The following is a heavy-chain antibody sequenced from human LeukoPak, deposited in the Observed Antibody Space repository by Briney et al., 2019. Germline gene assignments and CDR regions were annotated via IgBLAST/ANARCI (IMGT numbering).Heavy chain of an antibody. D-gene: IGHD1-26*01. CDR1: GFTFSTYA. J-gene: IGHJ4*02. CDR3: ARGQWELLQALAF. V-gene: IGHV3-64*01. CDR2: ISSNGGST. Sequence: GGSLRLSCAASGFTFSTYAMHWVRQAPGKGLEYVSAISSNGGSTYYANSVKGRFTISRDNSKNTLYLQMGSLRAEDMAVYYCARGQWELLQALAFWGQGPRVTVSS.